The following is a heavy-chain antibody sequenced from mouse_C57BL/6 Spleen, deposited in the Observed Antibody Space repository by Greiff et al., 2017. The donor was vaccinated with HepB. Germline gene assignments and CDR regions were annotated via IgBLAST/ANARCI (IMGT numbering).Heavy chain of an antibody. Sequence: EVQLVESGGGLVQPGGSLSLSCAASGFTFTDYYMSWVRQPPGKALEWLGFIRNKANGYTTEYSASVKGRFTISRDNSQSILYLQMNALRAEDSATYYCARDPHNNGSSYWDIDVWGTGTTVTVSS. J-gene: IGHJ1*03. D-gene: IGHD1-1*01. CDR3: ARDPHNNGSSYWDIDV. V-gene: IGHV7-3*01. CDR2: IRNKANGYTT. CDR1: GFTFTDYY.